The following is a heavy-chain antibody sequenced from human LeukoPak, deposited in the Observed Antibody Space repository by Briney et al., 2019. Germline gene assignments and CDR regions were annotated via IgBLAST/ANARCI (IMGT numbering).Heavy chain of an antibody. J-gene: IGHJ3*02. D-gene: IGHD3-22*01. CDR2: ISGSDGST. CDR1: GGSISSGGYS. V-gene: IGHV3-23*01. CDR3: AKFGSGYYGSAFDI. Sequence: LSLTCTVSGGSISSGGYSWSWVRQAPGKGLEWVSAISGSDGSTYYADSVKGRFTISRDNSKNTLYLQMNSLRAEDTAVYYCAKFGSGYYGSAFDIWGQGTMATVSS.